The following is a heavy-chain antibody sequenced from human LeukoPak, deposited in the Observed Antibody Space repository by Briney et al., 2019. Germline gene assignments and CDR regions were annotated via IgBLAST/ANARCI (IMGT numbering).Heavy chain of an antibody. D-gene: IGHD6-19*01. V-gene: IGHV3-7*01. J-gene: IGHJ4*02. CDR2: IKQDGSEK. CDR3: ARVRSGWSFDY. Sequence: RGSLRLSCAASGFTFSSYWMSWVRQAPGKGLEWVANIKQDGSEKYYVDSVKGRFTISRDNAKNSLYLQMNSLRAEDTAVYYCARVRSGWSFDYWGQGTLVTVSS. CDR1: GFTFSSYW.